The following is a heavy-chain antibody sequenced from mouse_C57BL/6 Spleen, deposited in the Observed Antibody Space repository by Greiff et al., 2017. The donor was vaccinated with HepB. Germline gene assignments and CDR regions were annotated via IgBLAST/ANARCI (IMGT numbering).Heavy chain of an antibody. D-gene: IGHD2-10*01. CDR1: GFTFSSYG. V-gene: IGHV5-6*02. J-gene: IGHJ2*01. CDR2: ISSGGSYT. Sequence: EVKLQESGGDLVKPGGSLKLSCAASGFTFSSYGMSWVRQTPDKRLEWVATISSGGSYTYYPDSVKGRFTISRDNAKNTLYLQMSSLKSEDTAMYYCARRVAYYDQYYFDYWGQGTTLTVSS. CDR3: ARRVAYYDQYYFDY.